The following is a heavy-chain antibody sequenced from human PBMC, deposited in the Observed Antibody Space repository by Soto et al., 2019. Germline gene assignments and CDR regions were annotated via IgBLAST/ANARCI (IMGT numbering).Heavy chain of an antibody. CDR3: ARDGCGCTGGSCFSDSLSCGASRRPTLHYGMDL. CDR1: GVSFSGYD. D-gene: IGHD2-15*01. V-gene: IGHV4-34*01. CDR2: INHSGST. Sequence: SETLSLTCAVSGVSFSGYDWSWIRQPPGRGLEWIGEINHSGSTTYNPSLKSRVTISVDTSKNQFSLKLSSVAAADTAVYYCARDGCGCTGGSCFSDSLSCGASRRPTLHYGMDLWRQGTMGTVAS. J-gene: IGHJ6*02.